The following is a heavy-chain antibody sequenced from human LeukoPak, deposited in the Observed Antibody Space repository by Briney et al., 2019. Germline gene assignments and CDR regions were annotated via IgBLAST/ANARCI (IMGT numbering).Heavy chain of an antibody. CDR2: ISAYNGNT. Sequence: ASVKVSCKASGYTFTNYAISWVRQAPGQGLEWMGWISAYNGNTNYAQNFQGRVTMTTDTSTSTAYMELRSLRSDDTAAYYCARGPYFSSTTCNRGTFDIWGQGTLVTVSS. CDR3: ARGPYFSSTTCNRGTFDI. J-gene: IGHJ3*02. D-gene: IGHD2-2*02. CDR1: GYTFTNYA. V-gene: IGHV1-18*01.